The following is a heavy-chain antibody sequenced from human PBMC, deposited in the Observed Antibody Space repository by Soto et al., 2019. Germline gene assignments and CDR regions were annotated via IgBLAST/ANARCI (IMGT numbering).Heavy chain of an antibody. D-gene: IGHD4-17*01. CDR3: ARASHDYGALDY. V-gene: IGHV3-21*02. Sequence: EVQLVESGGGLVKPGGSLRLSCTASGFTFSSYNMNWVRQAPGKGLEWVSYISTWSSYSFYADSVKGRFTISRDNSENSLYQQLDSLRDEDPPVYYCARASHDYGALDYWGQGALVTVSS. CDR1: GFTFSSYN. J-gene: IGHJ4*02. CDR2: ISTWSSYS.